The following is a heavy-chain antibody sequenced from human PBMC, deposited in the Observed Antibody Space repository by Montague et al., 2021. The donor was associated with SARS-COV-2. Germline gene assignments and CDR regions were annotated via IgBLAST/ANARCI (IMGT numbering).Heavy chain of an antibody. CDR1: GDSVSRIGVG. CDR3: ARGGSWLHYFDY. V-gene: IGHV6-1*01. Sequence: CAISGDSVSRIGVGWNWIRQSPSRGLEWLGSTYYTSKWNNDYTISVKSRISISPDTSKNQFPLQLNSVTPEDTAVYYCARGGSWLHYFDYWGQGTLVTVSS. J-gene: IGHJ4*02. D-gene: IGHD6-13*01. CDR2: TYYTSKWNN.